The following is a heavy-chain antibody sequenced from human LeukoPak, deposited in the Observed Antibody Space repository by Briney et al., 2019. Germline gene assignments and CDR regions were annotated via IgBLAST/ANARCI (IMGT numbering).Heavy chain of an antibody. V-gene: IGHV3-23*01. Sequence: GGSLRLSCAASGFTFSSYAMSWVRQAPGKGLEWVSAISGSGGSTYYADSVKGRFTISRDNSKNTLYLQMNSLRAEDTAVYYCAKINYGDYYSGPLYGMDVWGQGTTVTVSS. CDR2: ISGSGGST. CDR1: GFTFSSYA. D-gene: IGHD4-17*01. CDR3: AKINYGDYYSGPLYGMDV. J-gene: IGHJ6*02.